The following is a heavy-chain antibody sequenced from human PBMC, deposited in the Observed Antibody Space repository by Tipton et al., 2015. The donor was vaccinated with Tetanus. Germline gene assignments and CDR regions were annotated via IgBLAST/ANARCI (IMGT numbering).Heavy chain of an antibody. V-gene: IGHV4-59*01. CDR2: IDGSYDSGST. D-gene: IGHD6-13*01. J-gene: IGHJ4*02. CDR3: ARGFGSNWYYFDY. Sequence: TLSLTCTVSGGSITSYYWTWIRQPPGKGLEWIGYIDGSYDSGSTKYNPSLKSRVTISVNTSKNQFSLRLTSVTAADTDVYYCARGFGSNWYYFDYWGQGTLVSVSS. CDR1: GGSITSYY.